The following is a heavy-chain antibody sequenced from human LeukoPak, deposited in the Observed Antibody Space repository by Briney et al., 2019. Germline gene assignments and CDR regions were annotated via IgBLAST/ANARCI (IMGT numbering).Heavy chain of an antibody. V-gene: IGHV1-18*01. D-gene: IGHD3/OR15-3a*01. J-gene: IGHJ4*02. CDR1: GYTFTIYG. CDR2: ISAYNGNT. CDR3: ARDAWTRTYFDY. Sequence: ASVKVSCKASGYTFTIYGISWVRQAPGQGLEWMGWISAYNGNTNYAQKLQGRVTMTTDTSTSTAYMELRSLRSDDTAVYYCARDAWTRTYFDYWGQGTLVTVSS.